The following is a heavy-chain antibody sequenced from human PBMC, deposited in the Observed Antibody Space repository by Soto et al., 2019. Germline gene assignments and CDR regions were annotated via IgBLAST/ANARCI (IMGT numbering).Heavy chain of an antibody. Sequence: QVQLVQSGAEVKKPGASVTVSCKTSGYTFSNYGINWVRQAPGQGLEWRGWISGYNGNTNYAQTVQGRVTMTTDTSTGTVYMELRSLNSDDTAIYYCSRFIMVGGWFDPNYYHGMDVWGQGTTVTVSS. J-gene: IGHJ6*02. CDR3: SRFIMVGGWFDPNYYHGMDV. D-gene: IGHD6-19*01. CDR1: GYTFSNYG. V-gene: IGHV1-18*01. CDR2: ISGYNGNT.